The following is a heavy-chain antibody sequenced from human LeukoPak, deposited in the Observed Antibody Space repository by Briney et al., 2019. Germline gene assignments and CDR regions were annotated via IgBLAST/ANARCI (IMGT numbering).Heavy chain of an antibody. CDR3: ARGYYDLLTGHVVTYYFDY. V-gene: IGHV1-3*01. D-gene: IGHD3-9*01. J-gene: IGHJ4*02. CDR1: GYTFTNYA. Sequence: GASVKVSYKASGYTFTNYAVHWVRRAPGQRLEWMGWINAGNGKTNYSQKFQVRVTLTRDTSASTVYMELSSLRSEDTAVYYCARGYYDLLTGHVVTYYFDYWGQGTLVTVSS. CDR2: INAGNGKT.